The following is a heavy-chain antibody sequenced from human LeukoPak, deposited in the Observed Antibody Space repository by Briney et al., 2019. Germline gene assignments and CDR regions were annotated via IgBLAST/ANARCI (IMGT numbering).Heavy chain of an antibody. CDR1: GFTFSSYA. J-gene: IGHJ4*02. V-gene: IGHV3-30*04. D-gene: IGHD4-17*01. CDR3: ARDLDYGDYEPIFHY. CDR2: ISYDGSNK. Sequence: GGSLSLPCAASGFTFSSYAMHWVRQAPGKGLEGVAVISYDGSNKYYTDSVKGRFTISRDNSKNTLYLQMNSLRAEDTAVYYCARDLDYGDYEPIFHYWGQGTLVTVSS.